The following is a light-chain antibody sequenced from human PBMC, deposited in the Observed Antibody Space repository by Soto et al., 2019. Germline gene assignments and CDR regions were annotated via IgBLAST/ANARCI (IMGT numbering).Light chain of an antibody. Sequence: EIVMTQSPVTLSVSPGERATLSCRASQSVGNNLAWYQHKPGQAPRLLIHGASTRATGIPARFSGSGSGTEFTLTISSLQSEGFAIYYCQHQSNWPRTFGQGTKVEIK. CDR2: GAS. V-gene: IGKV3-15*01. CDR3: QHQSNWPRT. CDR1: QSVGNN. J-gene: IGKJ1*01.